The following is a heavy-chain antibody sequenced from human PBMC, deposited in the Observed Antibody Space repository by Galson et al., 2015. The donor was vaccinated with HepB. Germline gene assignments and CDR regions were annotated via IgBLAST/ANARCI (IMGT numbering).Heavy chain of an antibody. Sequence: ETLSLTCTVSGGSISNYFWSWVRQPPGRGLEWIGYIYSSGSTSYNPSLRSRVTISVYTSKNHFSLRLSSVTAADTAVYYCARQYYYDSSGYTPIDYWGQGTLVTVSS. V-gene: IGHV4-59*08. D-gene: IGHD3-22*01. CDR1: GGSISNYF. CDR2: IYSSGST. CDR3: ARQYYYDSSGYTPIDY. J-gene: IGHJ4*02.